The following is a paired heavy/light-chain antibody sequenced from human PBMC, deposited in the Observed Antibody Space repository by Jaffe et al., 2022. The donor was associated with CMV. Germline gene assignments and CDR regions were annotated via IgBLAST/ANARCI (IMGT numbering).Heavy chain of an antibody. J-gene: IGHJ4*02. D-gene: IGHD2-15*01. V-gene: IGHV4-31*03. CDR1: GGSVSSAGYY. CDR3: AGCRGRPGIEDY. CDR2: IDYSGST. Sequence: QVQLQESGPGLAKPSETLSLTCTVSGGSVSSAGYYWGWIRQRPGEALEWIGYIDYSGSTFYNPSLKTRIEISPDTSTNKLSLNLNSVTAADTAVYYCAGCRGRPGIEDYWGQGALVTVSS.
Light chain of an antibody. CDR1: SGDIGSYNY. CDR3: SSYTNDILV. V-gene: IGLV2-14*03. Sequence: SALTQPASVSGSPGQSITISCTGTSGDIGSYNYVSWYQQHPGKAPKLMIYDVYNRPSGVSHRFSGSKSGNTASLTISGLQTDDEADYYCSSYTNDILVFGGGTKLTVL. J-gene: IGLJ2*01. CDR2: DVY.